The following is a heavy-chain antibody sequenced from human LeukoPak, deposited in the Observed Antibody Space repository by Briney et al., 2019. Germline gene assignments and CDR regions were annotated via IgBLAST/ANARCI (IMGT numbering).Heavy chain of an antibody. CDR3: ARGSGRTMVRGVNTFGY. CDR2: INSDGSST. V-gene: IGHV3-74*01. D-gene: IGHD3-10*01. J-gene: IGHJ4*02. Sequence: GGSLRLSCAASGFTFSSYWMHWVRQAPGKGLVWASRINSDGSSTSYADSVKGRFTISRDNAKNTLYLRMNSLRAEDTAVYYCARGSGRTMVRGVNTFGYWGQGTLVTVSS. CDR1: GFTFSSYW.